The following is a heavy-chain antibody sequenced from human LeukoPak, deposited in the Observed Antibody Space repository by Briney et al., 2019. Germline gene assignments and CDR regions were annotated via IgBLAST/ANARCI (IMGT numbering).Heavy chain of an antibody. CDR2: ISGSGGST. CDR1: GFTFSSYA. V-gene: IGHV3-23*01. CDR3: AKWFGELSGYFDY. D-gene: IGHD3-10*01. Sequence: GGSLRLSCAASGFTFSSYAMSWVRQAPGKGLEWVSAISGSGGSTYYADSVKGRFTISRDNSKNTLYLQTNSLRAEDTAVYYCAKWFGELSGYFDYWGQGTLVTVSS. J-gene: IGHJ4*02.